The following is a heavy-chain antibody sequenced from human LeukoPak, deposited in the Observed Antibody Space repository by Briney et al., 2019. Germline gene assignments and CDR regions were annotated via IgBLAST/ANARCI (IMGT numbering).Heavy chain of an antibody. V-gene: IGHV3-30*04. Sequence: GRSLRLSCAASGLTFSSYAMHWVRQAPGKGLEWVAVISYDGSNKYYADSVKGRFTISRDNSKNTLYLQMNSLRAEDTAVYYCARDLLMVRGVIMGGMGPFDIWGQGTMVTVSS. D-gene: IGHD3-10*01. CDR3: ARDLLMVRGVIMGGMGPFDI. J-gene: IGHJ3*02. CDR1: GLTFSSYA. CDR2: ISYDGSNK.